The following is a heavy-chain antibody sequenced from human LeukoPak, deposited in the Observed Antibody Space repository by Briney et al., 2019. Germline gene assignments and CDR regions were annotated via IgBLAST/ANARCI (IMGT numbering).Heavy chain of an antibody. CDR3: ARDSGSSDSEYFDY. CDR1: GFTFSNAW. CDR2: IKSKTDGGTT. Sequence: GGSLRLSCAASGFTFSNAWMNWVRQAPGKGLEWVGRIKSKTDGGTTDYAAPVKGRFTISRDDSKNTLYLQMNSLRAEDTAVYYCARDSGSSDSEYFDYWGQGTLVTVSS. D-gene: IGHD2-2*01. V-gene: IGHV3-15*07. J-gene: IGHJ4*02.